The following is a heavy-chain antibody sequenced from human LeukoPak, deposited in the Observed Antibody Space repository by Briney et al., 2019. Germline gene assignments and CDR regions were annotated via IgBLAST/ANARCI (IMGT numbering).Heavy chain of an antibody. J-gene: IGHJ4*02. D-gene: IGHD1-26*01. Sequence: GASVKVSCKASGGTFSSYAISWVRQAPGKGLEWMGGFDPEDGETIYAQKFQGRVTMTEDTSTDTAYMELSSLRSEDTAVYYCATAMMKDAEWELLDGLDYWGQGTLVTVSS. V-gene: IGHV1-24*01. CDR3: ATAMMKDAEWELLDGLDY. CDR2: FDPEDGET. CDR1: GGTFSSYA.